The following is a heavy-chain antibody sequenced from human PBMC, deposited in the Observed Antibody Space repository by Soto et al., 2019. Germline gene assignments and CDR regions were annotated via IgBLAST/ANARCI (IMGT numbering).Heavy chain of an antibody. J-gene: IGHJ6*04. Sequence: EVQLLESGGGLVQPGGSLRLSCAASGFTFRSYSMSWVRQAPGKGLEWVSAINPSGDSTYYADSVKGRLTISRDNSKNTVYLQINSLRAEDTAIYYCAKRPKAGRPVDVWGKGTTVTVSS. D-gene: IGHD6-6*01. CDR1: GFTFRSYS. CDR2: INPSGDST. V-gene: IGHV3-23*01. CDR3: AKRPKAGRPVDV.